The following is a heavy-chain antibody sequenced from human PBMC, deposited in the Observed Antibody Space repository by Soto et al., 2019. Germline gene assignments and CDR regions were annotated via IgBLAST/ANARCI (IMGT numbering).Heavy chain of an antibody. Sequence: QVQLVQSGAEVRKPGASVKVSCKASGYTFTDYGINWVRQAAGQGLEWMGWMNTKTGDTVYAQQFQGRVSMTRTTSISPAYMDLNGLKSGDAAVYFWARGGYSGVWATVYWGQGTLVTVSS. D-gene: IGHD2-8*02. J-gene: IGHJ4*02. CDR1: GYTFTDYG. CDR3: ARGGYSGVWATVY. V-gene: IGHV1-8*01. CDR2: MNTKTGDT.